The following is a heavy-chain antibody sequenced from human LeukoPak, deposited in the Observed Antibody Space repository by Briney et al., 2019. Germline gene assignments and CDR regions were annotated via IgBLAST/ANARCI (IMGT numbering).Heavy chain of an antibody. D-gene: IGHD2-2*01. V-gene: IGHV3-30*02. CDR3: AKDLPAAYFDY. CDR1: GFTFSSYG. CDR2: IRSDGSIK. Sequence: GGSLRLSCAASGFTFSSYGMHWVRQAPGKGLEWVAFIRSDGSIKYYVDSVKGRFTISRDNSKNTLHLQMNSLRAEDTAVYSCAKDLPAAYFDYWGQGTLVTVSS. J-gene: IGHJ4*02.